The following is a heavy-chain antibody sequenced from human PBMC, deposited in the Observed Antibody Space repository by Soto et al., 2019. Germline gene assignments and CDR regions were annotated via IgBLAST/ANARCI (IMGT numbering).Heavy chain of an antibody. CDR1: GIPFIDAW. D-gene: IGHD6-13*01. CDR3: VWQSKYISSFH. CDR2: IKSKAGGETR. V-gene: IGHV3-15*07. J-gene: IGHJ4*02. Sequence: EVQLVESEGGLVKPGGSLRLSCVVSGIPFIDAWMNWVRQAPGKGLEWVARIKSKAGGETRDYAAPVKGRFTISRDDSKNMLYLEMNSLEVDDTAVYFCVWQSKYISSFHWGPGTLVTVSS.